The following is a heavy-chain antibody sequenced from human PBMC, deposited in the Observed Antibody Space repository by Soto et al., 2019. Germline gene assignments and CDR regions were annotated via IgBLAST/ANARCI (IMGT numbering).Heavy chain of an antibody. CDR3: ARTWVSYYDFWSGYIAENDQQFDP. D-gene: IGHD3-3*01. V-gene: IGHV4-30-4*01. J-gene: IGHJ5*02. CDR2: IYYSGST. CDR1: GGSISSGDYY. Sequence: SETLSLTCTVSGGSISSGDYYWSWIRQPPGKSLEWIGYIYYSGSTFYNPSLKSRVTISVDTSKNQFSLKLSSVPAADTAVYYCARTWVSYYDFWSGYIAENDQQFDPWGQGTLVTVSS.